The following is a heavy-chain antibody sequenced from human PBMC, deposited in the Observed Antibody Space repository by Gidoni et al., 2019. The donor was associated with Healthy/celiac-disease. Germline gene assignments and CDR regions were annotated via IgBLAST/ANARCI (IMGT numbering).Heavy chain of an antibody. CDR1: GGHFSGYY. CDR3: ARFPIRYCSSTSCYTVSRDYFDY. CDR2: INHSGST. J-gene: IGHJ4*02. V-gene: IGHV4-34*01. D-gene: IGHD2-2*02. Sequence: QVQLQPSGAGLLKPSETLSLTCAVYGGHFSGYYWRWIRQPPGKGLEWIGEINHSGSTNYNPSLKSRVTISVDTSKNQFSLKLSSVTAADTAVYYCARFPIRYCSSTSCYTVSRDYFDYWGQGTLVTVSS.